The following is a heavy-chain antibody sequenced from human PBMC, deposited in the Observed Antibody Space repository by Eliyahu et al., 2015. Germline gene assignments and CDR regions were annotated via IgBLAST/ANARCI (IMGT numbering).Heavy chain of an antibody. Sequence: EVQLVESGGGLVQPGGSLRLSCAASGFTFSXXWMXWVRQAPGKGLEWVANIKQDGSEKYYVDSVKGRFTISRDNAKNSLYLQMNSLRAEDTAVYYCAREGGYSGGSLYGMDVWGQGTTVTVSS. CDR1: GFTFSXXW. CDR3: AREGGYSGGSLYGMDV. V-gene: IGHV3-7*01. CDR2: IKQDGSEK. J-gene: IGHJ6*02. D-gene: IGHD2-15*01.